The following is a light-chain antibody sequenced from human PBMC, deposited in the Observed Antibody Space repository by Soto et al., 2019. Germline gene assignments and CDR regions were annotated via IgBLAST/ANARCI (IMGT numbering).Light chain of an antibody. J-gene: IGKJ5*01. CDR3: QQRAKSIT. Sequence: EIGLTQSPATLSLSPGERATLSCRASQSVSNYLVWYQQKSGLAPRLLIYDASKRATGIPARFSGSGSGTDFTLTISSLEPEDFAVYYCQQRAKSITFGQGTRLEIK. CDR2: DAS. V-gene: IGKV3-11*01. CDR1: QSVSNY.